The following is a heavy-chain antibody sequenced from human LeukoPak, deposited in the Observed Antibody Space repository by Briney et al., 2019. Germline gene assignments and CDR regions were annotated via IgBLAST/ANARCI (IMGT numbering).Heavy chain of an antibody. D-gene: IGHD6-13*01. CDR2: ISAYNGNT. V-gene: IGHV1-18*01. J-gene: IGHJ4*02. Sequence: ASVTVSCTASGYTFTSYGISWMRQAPGQGLERMGWISAYNGNTNYAQKLQGRVTMTTDTSTSTAYMELRSLRSDDTAVYYCARGVSAPLDYWGQGTLVTVSS. CDR1: GYTFTSYG. CDR3: ARGVSAPLDY.